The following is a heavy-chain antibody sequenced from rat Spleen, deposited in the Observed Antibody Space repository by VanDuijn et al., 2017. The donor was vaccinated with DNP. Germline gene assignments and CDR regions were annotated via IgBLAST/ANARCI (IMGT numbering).Heavy chain of an antibody. CDR3: ATEDYGYPFDY. J-gene: IGHJ2*01. D-gene: IGHD1-7*01. Sequence: EVQLVESGGDLVRPGGSLKLSCAASGFTFSDYNMAWVRQAPKKGLEWVATIIYDGGGTYYRDSVKGRFTISRDNAKSTLYLQMDSLRSEDTATYYCATEDYGYPFDYWGQGVMVTVSS. V-gene: IGHV5S10*01. CDR1: GFTFSDYN. CDR2: IIYDGGGT.